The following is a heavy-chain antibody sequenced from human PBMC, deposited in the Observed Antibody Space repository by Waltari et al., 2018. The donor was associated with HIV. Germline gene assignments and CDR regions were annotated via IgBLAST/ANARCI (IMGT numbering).Heavy chain of an antibody. CDR1: GFTWSSYW. Sequence: EVQRGESGGGMVQPGGSLRLSCAAHGFTWSSYWMSWVRQAPGKGLEWVANIKHDGSEKYTISRDNAKSSLYLQMNSLRAEDTAVYYCARGDNWNSNWFDPWGQGTLVTVSS. CDR3: ARGDNWNSNWFDP. D-gene: IGHD1-7*01. V-gene: IGHV3-7*01. J-gene: IGHJ5*02. CDR2: IKHDGSEK.